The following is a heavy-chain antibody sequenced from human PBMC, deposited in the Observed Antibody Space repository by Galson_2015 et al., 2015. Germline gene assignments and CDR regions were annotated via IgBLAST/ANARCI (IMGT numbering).Heavy chain of an antibody. J-gene: IGHJ4*02. V-gene: IGHV4-38-2*01. CDR3: ARFLGSGSYYNDY. Sequence: ETLSLPCAVSGYSISSGYYWGWIRQPPGKGLEWIGSIYHSGSTYYHPSLKSRVTISVDTSKNQFSLKLTSVTAADAAIYFCARFLGSGSYYNDYWGQGILVTVSS. D-gene: IGHD3-10*01. CDR2: IYHSGST. CDR1: GYSISSGYY.